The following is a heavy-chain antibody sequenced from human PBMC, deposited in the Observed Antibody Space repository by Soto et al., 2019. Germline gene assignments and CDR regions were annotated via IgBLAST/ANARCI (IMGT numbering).Heavy chain of an antibody. CDR2: IKQDGSKK. D-gene: IGHD3-10*01. Sequence: EVQLEESGGGLVQPGGSLRLSCAASGFTLSMYWMTWVRQAPGRGLEWVANIKQDGSKKSYLDYVRGRFTISRDNVRNSLYLQMDSLRAEDTALYYCARDVSPGSSSLYLAAFDIWGQGTMVIVSS. CDR1: GFTLSMYW. CDR3: ARDVSPGSSSLYLAAFDI. J-gene: IGHJ3*02. V-gene: IGHV3-7*05.